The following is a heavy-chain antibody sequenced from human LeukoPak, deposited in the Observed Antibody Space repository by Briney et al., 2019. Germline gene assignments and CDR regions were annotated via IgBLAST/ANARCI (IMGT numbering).Heavy chain of an antibody. CDR2: ISSSSSYI. CDR1: GFTFSSYS. CDR3: ARDEDRWFDP. V-gene: IGHV3-21*01. Sequence: GGSLRLSCAASGFTFSSYSMNWVRQAPGKGLEWVSSISSSSSYIYYADSVKGRFTISRDNAKNSLYLQMNSLRAEDTAVYYCARDEDRWFDPWGREPWSPSPQ. J-gene: IGHJ5*02.